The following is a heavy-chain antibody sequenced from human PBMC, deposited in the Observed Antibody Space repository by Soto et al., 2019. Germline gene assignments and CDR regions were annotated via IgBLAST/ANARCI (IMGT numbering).Heavy chain of an antibody. J-gene: IGHJ6*02. CDR2: MNPNSGNT. CDR3: ARGGTTVVTHWYYYGMDV. V-gene: IGHV1-8*01. D-gene: IGHD4-17*01. CDR1: GYTFTSYD. Sequence: QVQLVQSGAEVKKPGASVKVSCKASGYTFTSYDINWVRQATGQGLEWMGWMNPNSGNTGYAQKFQGRVTMTRNTSISTAYMELSSLRSEDTALYYCARGGTTVVTHWYYYGMDVWGQGTTVTVSS.